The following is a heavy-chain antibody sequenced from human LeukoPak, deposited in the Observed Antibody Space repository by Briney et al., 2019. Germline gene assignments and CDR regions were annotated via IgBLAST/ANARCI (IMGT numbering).Heavy chain of an antibody. J-gene: IGHJ4*02. CDR3: AQEKQQLNSPLDC. V-gene: IGHV1-2*02. Sequence: ASVKVSCKASGYTFTGYYMHWVRQAPGQGLEWMGWINPNSGGTNYAQKFQGRVTMTRDTSISTAYMELSRLRSDDTAVYYCAQEKQQLNSPLDCWGQGTLVTVSS. CDR1: GYTFTGYY. D-gene: IGHD6-13*01. CDR2: INPNSGGT.